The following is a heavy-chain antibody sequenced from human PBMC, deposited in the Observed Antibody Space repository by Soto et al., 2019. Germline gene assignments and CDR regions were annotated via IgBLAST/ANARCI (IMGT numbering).Heavy chain of an antibody. CDR3: ARIGFPCGGPDYYYYGMDV. CDR1: GFSLSTSGMC. J-gene: IGHJ6*02. D-gene: IGHD3-16*01. CDR2: IDWDDDK. V-gene: IGHV2-70*01. Sequence: SGPTLVNPTQTLTLTCTFSGFSLSTSGMCVSWIRQPPGKALEWLALIDWDDDKYYSTSLKTRLTISKDTSKNQVVLTMTNMDPVDTATYYCARIGFPCGGPDYYYYGMDVWGQGTTVTVSS.